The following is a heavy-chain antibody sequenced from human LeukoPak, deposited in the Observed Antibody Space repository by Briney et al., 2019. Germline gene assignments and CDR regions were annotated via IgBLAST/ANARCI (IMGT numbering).Heavy chain of an antibody. CDR1: GFTFSSYG. CDR3: ATIVVVPAAVDY. CDR2: IRYDGSNK. V-gene: IGHV3-30*02. Sequence: GGSLRLSCAASGFTFSSYGMHWVRQAPGKGLEWVAFIRYDGSNKYYADSVKGRFTISRDNAKNSLYLQMNSLRAEDTAVYYCATIVVVPAAVDYWGQGTLVTVSS. J-gene: IGHJ4*02. D-gene: IGHD2-2*01.